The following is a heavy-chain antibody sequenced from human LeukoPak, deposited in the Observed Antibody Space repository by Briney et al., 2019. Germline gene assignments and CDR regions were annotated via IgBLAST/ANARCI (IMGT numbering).Heavy chain of an antibody. J-gene: IGHJ4*02. CDR1: GYTFTSYG. Sequence: ASVKVSCKASGYTFTSYGISWVRQAPGQGLEWMGWVSAYNGDTNYAQKFQGRVTMTTDTSTSTAYMELRSLRSDDTAVYYCARAQGYGSSWPPIDSWGQGTLVSVSS. CDR2: VSAYNGDT. D-gene: IGHD6-13*01. V-gene: IGHV1-18*01. CDR3: ARAQGYGSSWPPIDS.